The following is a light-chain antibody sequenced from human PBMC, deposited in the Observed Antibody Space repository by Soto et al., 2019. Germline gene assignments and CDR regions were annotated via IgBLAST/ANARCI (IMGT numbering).Light chain of an antibody. CDR1: QNINNF. Sequence: DIQMTQSPSSLSASVGDRVTITCRASQNINNFLNWYQLKPGQAPKFRIYGGSNLESGVTPRFSGSGSGTDFTLTISSLQPEDFATYYCQQCYSTPSTFGQGTKLEIK. V-gene: IGKV1-39*01. CDR3: QQCYSTPST. J-gene: IGKJ2*01. CDR2: GGS.